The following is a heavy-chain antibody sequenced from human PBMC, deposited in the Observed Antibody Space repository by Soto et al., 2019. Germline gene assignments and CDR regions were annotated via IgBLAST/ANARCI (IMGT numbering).Heavy chain of an antibody. CDR3: ARVLSDKYGDYIFDY. D-gene: IGHD4-17*01. Sequence: EVQLVESGGGLVQPGGSLRLSCAASGFTFSSYDMHWVRQATGKGLEWVSAIGTAGDTYYPGSVKGRFTISRENAKNSLYLQMNSLRAEDTAVYYRARVLSDKYGDYIFDYWGQGTLVTVSS. J-gene: IGHJ4*02. CDR1: GFTFSSYD. V-gene: IGHV3-13*01. CDR2: IGTAGDT.